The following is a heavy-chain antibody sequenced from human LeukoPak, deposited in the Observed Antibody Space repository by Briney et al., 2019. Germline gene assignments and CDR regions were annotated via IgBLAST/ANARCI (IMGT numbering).Heavy chain of an antibody. J-gene: IGHJ4*02. D-gene: IGHD1-26*01. CDR2: ISSSSSCI. CDR1: GFTFSSYS. Sequence: GGSLRLSCAASGFTFSSYSMNWVRQAPGKGLEWVSSISSSSSCIYYADSVKGRFTISRDNAKNSLYLQMNSLRAEDTAVYYCARGLNSGSYHIDYWGQGTLVTVSS. V-gene: IGHV3-21*01. CDR3: ARGLNSGSYHIDY.